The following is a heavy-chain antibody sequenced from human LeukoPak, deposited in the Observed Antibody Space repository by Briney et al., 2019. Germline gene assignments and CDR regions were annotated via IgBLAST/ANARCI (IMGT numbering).Heavy chain of an antibody. D-gene: IGHD3-10*01. J-gene: IGHJ4*02. CDR1: GDSISSTNNY. CDR2: ISTRGST. V-gene: IGHV4-61*02. CDR3: ARDPNLYGSGAFDY. Sequence: SETLSLTCTVSGDSISSTNNYWNWLRQPAGKGLEWIGRISTRGSTNYNPSLKSRVKISMDTSKTQFSLKLSSVTAADTAVYYCARDPNLYGSGAFDYWGQGTLVIVSS.